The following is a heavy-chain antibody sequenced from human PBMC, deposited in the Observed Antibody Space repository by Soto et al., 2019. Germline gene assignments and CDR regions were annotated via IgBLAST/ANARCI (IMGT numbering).Heavy chain of an antibody. J-gene: IGHJ4*02. CDR1: GGSISSGDYY. CDR2: IYYSGST. CDR3: ARDWDRAGYLVY. V-gene: IGHV4-30-4*01. Sequence: SETLSLTCTVSGGSISSGDYYWSWIRQPPGKGLEWIGYIYYSGSTYYNPSLKSRVTISVDTSKNQFSLKLSSVTAADTAVYYCARDWDRAGYLVYWGQGTLVTVSS. D-gene: IGHD6-13*01.